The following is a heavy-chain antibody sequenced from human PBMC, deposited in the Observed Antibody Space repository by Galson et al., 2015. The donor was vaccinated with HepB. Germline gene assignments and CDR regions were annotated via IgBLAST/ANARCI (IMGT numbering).Heavy chain of an antibody. CDR1: GFTFSGYS. J-gene: IGHJ4*02. V-gene: IGHV3-48*01. CDR3: AREGGCTNGVCYGSDS. D-gene: IGHD2-8*01. Sequence: SLRLSCAASGFTFSGYSMNWVRQAPGKGLEWISYIDSSGSTISYPDSVKGRFTVSRDNAKNLLYLQMDSLRPEDTAVYYCAREGGCTNGVCYGSDSWGQGTLVTVSS. CDR2: IDSSGSTI.